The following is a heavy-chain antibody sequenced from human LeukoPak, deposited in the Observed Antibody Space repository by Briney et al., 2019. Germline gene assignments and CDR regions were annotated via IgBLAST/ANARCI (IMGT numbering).Heavy chain of an antibody. J-gene: IGHJ6*03. V-gene: IGHV1-18*01. CDR3: VRHYGVYYYYFYMDV. D-gene: IGHD4-17*01. CDR2: ISAYNGNT. CDR1: GYTFTSYG. Sequence: GASVKVSCKASGYTFTSYGISWVRQAPGQGLEWMGWISAYNGNTNYGQKFQGRVTMTTDTSTTTAYMELRSLTSDDTAVYYCVRHYGVYYYYFYMDVWGEGTTVTVSS.